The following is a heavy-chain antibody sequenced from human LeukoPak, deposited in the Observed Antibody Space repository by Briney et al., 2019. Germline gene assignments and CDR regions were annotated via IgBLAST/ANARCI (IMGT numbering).Heavy chain of an antibody. CDR1: GFTLNSYI. J-gene: IGHJ4*02. CDR2: ISFDGRDK. V-gene: IGHV3-30*14. Sequence: PGGSLRLSCEASGFTLNSYIMHWVRQAPGKGLEWVALISFDGRDKQYADSVKGRFTISRDNSKNTLYLQMNSLRAEDTAVYYCATVLGTSYDMRHHRGAFDNWGQGTLVTVSS. D-gene: IGHD3-9*01. CDR3: ATVLGTSYDMRHHRGAFDN.